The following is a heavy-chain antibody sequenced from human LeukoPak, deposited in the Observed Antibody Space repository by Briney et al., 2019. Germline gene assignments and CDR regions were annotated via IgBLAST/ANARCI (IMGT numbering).Heavy chain of an antibody. V-gene: IGHV1-69*05. J-gene: IGHJ6*03. CDR1: GGTFSSYA. CDR3: ARGGDIVVVPAARGAFNYYYMDV. Sequence: SVKVSCKASGGTFSSYAIGWVRQAPGQGLEWMGGIIPIFGTANYAQKFQGRVTITTDESTSTAYMELSSLRSEDTAVYYCARGGDIVVVPAARGAFNYYYMDVWGKGTTVTVSS. CDR2: IIPIFGTA. D-gene: IGHD2-2*01.